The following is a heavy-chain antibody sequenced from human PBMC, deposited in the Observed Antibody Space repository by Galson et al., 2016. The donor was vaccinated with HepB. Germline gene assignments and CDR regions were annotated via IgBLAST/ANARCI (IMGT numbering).Heavy chain of an antibody. V-gene: IGHV4-61*02. D-gene: IGHD2-21*01. CDR2: VYVTGAT. CDR1: GGSISSGNYY. Sequence: TLSLTCTVSGGSISSGNYYWSWIRQPAGKGLEWVGRVYVTGATDYSPSLKGRVTISVDRSKNQFSLRLNSVTAADTATYFCAREVACGGDCYSHYYGLEVWGKGTTVTVSS. CDR3: AREVACGGDCYSHYYGLEV. J-gene: IGHJ6*04.